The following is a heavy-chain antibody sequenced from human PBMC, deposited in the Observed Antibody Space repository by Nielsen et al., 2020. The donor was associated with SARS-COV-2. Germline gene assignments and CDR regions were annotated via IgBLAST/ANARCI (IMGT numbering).Heavy chain of an antibody. Sequence: GESLKISCAASGFTFNIYAMAWVRRAPGRGLQWVTGVSASGGSTYYIDSVKGRFSISRDNSKNTLFLQMHSLRVEDTALYYCAKDGVVRGDALDLWGQGTMVTVSS. D-gene: IGHD3-10*01. CDR3: AKDGVVRGDALDL. V-gene: IGHV3-23*01. CDR2: VSASGGST. J-gene: IGHJ3*01. CDR1: GFTFNIYA.